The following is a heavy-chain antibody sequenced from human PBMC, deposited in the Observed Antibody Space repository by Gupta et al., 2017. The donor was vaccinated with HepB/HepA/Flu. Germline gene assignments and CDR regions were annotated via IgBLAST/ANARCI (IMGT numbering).Heavy chain of an antibody. V-gene: IGHV3-21*06. CDR3: ARAGRRSCDY. CDR2: INNRSTYM. J-gene: IGHJ4*02. Sequence: EVQLVESGGGLVKPGGSLRLSCAASGFTFSNYTMNWVRQAPGKGLEWGSSINNRSTYMYYAASVKGRFTVSRDNAKNSLYVQMNSLRAEDTAVYYCARAGRRSCDYWGQGTLVTVSS. CDR1: GFTFSNYT.